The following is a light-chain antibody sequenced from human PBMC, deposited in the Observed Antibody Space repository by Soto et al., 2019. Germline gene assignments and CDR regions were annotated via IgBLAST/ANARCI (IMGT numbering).Light chain of an antibody. CDR3: SSSTSSSTPFV. Sequence: LTQPASVSGSPGQSITISCTGTSSDVGGYNYVSWYQQHPGKAPKLMIYEVSNRPSGVSNRFSGSKSGNTASLTISGLQAEDEADYYCSSSTSSSTPFVFGTGTKVTVL. CDR2: EVS. V-gene: IGLV2-14*01. J-gene: IGLJ1*01. CDR1: SSDVGGYNY.